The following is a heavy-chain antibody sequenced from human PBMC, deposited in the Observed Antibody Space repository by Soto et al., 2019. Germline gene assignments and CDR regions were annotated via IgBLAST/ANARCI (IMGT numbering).Heavy chain of an antibody. V-gene: IGHV4-31*03. J-gene: IGHJ3*02. D-gene: IGHD1-26*01. CDR3: AREVISPATSDAFDI. Sequence: QVQLQESGPGLVKPSQTLSVTCTVSGGSLSSDNFFWGWVRQHPETGLEWVGYIYHTGAAYYNPSLKSRLTISLDTSKNRFSLSLISVTAADTAVYYCAREVISPATSDAFDIWGQGTMVTVSS. CDR2: IYHTGAA. CDR1: GGSLSSDNFF.